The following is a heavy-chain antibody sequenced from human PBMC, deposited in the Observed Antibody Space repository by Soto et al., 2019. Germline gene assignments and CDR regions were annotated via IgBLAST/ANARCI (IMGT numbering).Heavy chain of an antibody. Sequence: QLQLQESGSGLVKPSQTLSLPCAVSGGSLSRGGYSWSWLRQPPGKGLGWIGYIYHSGSNYYNPSLKSRVTISVDRSKNQFSLKLSSVTAADTAGDYGARVPGPWGQGTLVTVSS. CDR1: GGSLSRGGYS. V-gene: IGHV4-30-2*01. J-gene: IGHJ5*02. CDR3: ARVPGP. CDR2: IYHSGSN.